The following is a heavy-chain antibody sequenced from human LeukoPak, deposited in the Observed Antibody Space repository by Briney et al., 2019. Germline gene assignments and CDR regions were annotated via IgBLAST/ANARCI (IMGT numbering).Heavy chain of an antibody. Sequence: PSETLSLTCAVYGGSFSGYYWSWIRQPPGKGLEWIGEINHSGSTNYNPSLKSRVTISVDTSKNQFSLKLSSVTAADTAVYYCARELSTHDYWGQGTLVTVSS. D-gene: IGHD2-15*01. CDR1: GGSFSGYY. V-gene: IGHV4-34*01. J-gene: IGHJ4*02. CDR3: ARELSTHDY. CDR2: INHSGST.